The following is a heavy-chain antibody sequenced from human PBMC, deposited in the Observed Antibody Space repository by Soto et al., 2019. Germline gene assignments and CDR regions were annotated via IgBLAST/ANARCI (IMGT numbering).Heavy chain of an antibody. Sequence: GGSLRLSCAASGFTFSSYALHWVRQAPGKGLEWVAVISHDGSNKYYADSVKGRFTISRDSSENTLYLQMSSLRAEDTAVYYCARDISYVNAMDVWGQGTTVTVSS. CDR1: GFTFSSYA. V-gene: IGHV3-30-3*01. J-gene: IGHJ6*01. D-gene: IGHD3-10*02. CDR3: ARDISYVNAMDV. CDR2: ISHDGSNK.